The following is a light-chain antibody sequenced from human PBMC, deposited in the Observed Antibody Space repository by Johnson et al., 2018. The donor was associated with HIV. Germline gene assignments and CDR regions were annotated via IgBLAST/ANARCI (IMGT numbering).Light chain of an antibody. J-gene: IGLJ1*01. Sequence: QSVLTQPPSVSAAPGQKVTISCSRNYSNFGNNFVSWYQQLPGAAPKLLIYKNDQRPSGIPDRFSGSKSGTSATLSITGLQTGDEADYYCGIWQNGLSTGGVFGTGTKVTVL. CDR3: GIWQNGLSTGGV. CDR2: KND. V-gene: IGLV1-51*02. CDR1: YSNFGNNF.